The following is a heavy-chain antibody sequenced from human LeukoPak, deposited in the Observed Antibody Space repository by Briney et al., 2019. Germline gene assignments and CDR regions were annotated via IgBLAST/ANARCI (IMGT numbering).Heavy chain of an antibody. D-gene: IGHD3-22*01. CDR2: ISGSGSST. CDR3: AKVNYYDSTGYQDY. Sequence: GGSRRLSCAASGFTFSSYAMSWVRQAPGKGLEWVSAISGSGSSTYYADSVKGRFTISRDNSKNTLYVQMNSLRAEDTAVYYCAKVNYYDSTGYQDYWGQGTLVTVSS. V-gene: IGHV3-23*01. J-gene: IGHJ4*02. CDR1: GFTFSSYA.